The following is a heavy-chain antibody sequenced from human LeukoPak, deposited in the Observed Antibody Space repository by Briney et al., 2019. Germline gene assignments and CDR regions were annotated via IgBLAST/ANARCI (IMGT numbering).Heavy chain of an antibody. Sequence: GGSLRLSCAASGFTFSSYWMSWVRQAPGKGLEWVANIKQDGSEKYYVDSVRGRFTISRDNAKNSLYLQMNSLRAEDTAVYYCARDVFLFRVPPGPLGYWGQGTLVTVSS. CDR1: GFTFSSYW. CDR3: ARDVFLFRVPPGPLGY. J-gene: IGHJ4*02. V-gene: IGHV3-7*03. D-gene: IGHD3-10*02. CDR2: IKQDGSEK.